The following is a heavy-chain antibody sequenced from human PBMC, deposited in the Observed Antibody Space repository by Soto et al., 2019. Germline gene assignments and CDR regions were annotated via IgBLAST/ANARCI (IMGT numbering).Heavy chain of an antibody. CDR3: ARGGEGIIQCAPTRFDS. J-gene: IGHJ4*02. V-gene: IGHV1-69*01. CDR2: IIPVFGTP. CDR1: GGTFTSYA. D-gene: IGHD3-16*01. Sequence: QVHLVQSGAEVKKTGSSVKVSCKASGGTFTSYAISWVRQAPGQGLEWMGGIIPVFGTPYYPQKFQGRVTISADESTSTAYMELSSLRSDDTAVYYCARGGEGIIQCAPTRFDSWGQGPLIPVSS.